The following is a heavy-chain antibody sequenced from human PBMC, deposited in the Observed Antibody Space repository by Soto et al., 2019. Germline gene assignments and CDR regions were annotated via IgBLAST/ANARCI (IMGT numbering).Heavy chain of an antibody. CDR2: ISSSSSYI. CDR3: ARDCSSTSCYKDYYYGMDV. V-gene: IGHV3-21*01. D-gene: IGHD2-2*02. Sequence: GGSLRLSCAACGFTFSSYSMNWVRRAPGKXLEWVSSISSSSSYIYYADSVKGRFTISRDNAKNSLYLQMNSLRAEDTAVYYCARDCSSTSCYKDYYYGMDVWGQGTTVTVSS. CDR1: GFTFSSYS. J-gene: IGHJ6*02.